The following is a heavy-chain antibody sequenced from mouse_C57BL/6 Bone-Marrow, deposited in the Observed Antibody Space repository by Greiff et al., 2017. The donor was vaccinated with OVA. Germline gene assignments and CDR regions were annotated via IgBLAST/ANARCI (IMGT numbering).Heavy chain of an antibody. CDR2: INPNYGTT. CDR3: ARERGWVYWYFDV. D-gene: IGHD3-3*01. Sequence: VQLQQSGPELVKPGASVKISCKASGYSFTDYNMNWVKQSNGKSLEWIGVINPNYGTTSYNQKFTGTATLTVDQSSSTAYMQLNSLTSEDSAGYYCARERGWVYWYFDVWGTGTTVTVSS. V-gene: IGHV1-39*01. CDR1: GYSFTDYN. J-gene: IGHJ1*03.